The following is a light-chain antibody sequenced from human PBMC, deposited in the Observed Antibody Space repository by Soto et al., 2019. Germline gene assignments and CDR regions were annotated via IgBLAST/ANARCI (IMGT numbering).Light chain of an antibody. J-gene: IGKJ5*01. Sequence: DRVLTQSPESLAESLDERANINCKSSQSVLYSSKNKNYVDWYQQRPGQPPKLLIYWASTREFGVPDRFTGSGSGTDFTLTISGLQAEDVAVYYCQQYYSVPITFGQGTRLEIK. CDR3: QQYYSVPIT. CDR1: QSVLYSSKNKNY. V-gene: IGKV4-1*01. CDR2: WAS.